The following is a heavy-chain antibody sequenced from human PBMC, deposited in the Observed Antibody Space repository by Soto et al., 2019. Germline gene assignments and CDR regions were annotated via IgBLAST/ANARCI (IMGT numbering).Heavy chain of an antibody. Sequence: SETLSLTCTVSGGSIRSYYWSWIRQPPGKGLKRIGYIYFRGTTNYNPSLKSRVTMSADTSKNQFSLKLNSVTAAYTAVYYCARMNYYDTSGYPFDYWGQGMMVTVS. CDR1: GGSIRSYY. CDR2: IYFRGTT. V-gene: IGHV4-59*01. CDR3: ARMNYYDTSGYPFDY. D-gene: IGHD3-22*01. J-gene: IGHJ4*02.